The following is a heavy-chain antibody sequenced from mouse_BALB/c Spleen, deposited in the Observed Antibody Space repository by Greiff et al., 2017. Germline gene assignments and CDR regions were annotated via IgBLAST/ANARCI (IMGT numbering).Heavy chain of an antibody. D-gene: IGHD2-3*01. CDR2: ISSGGSYT. CDR3: ARHDDGYDY. CDR1: GFTFSSYA. J-gene: IGHJ2*01. V-gene: IGHV5-9-3*01. Sequence: EVKRVESGGGLVKPGGSLKLSCAASGFTFSSYAMSWVRQTPEKRLEWVATISSGGSYTYYPDSVKGRFTISRDNAKNTLYLQMSSLRSEDTAMYYCARHDDGYDYWGQGTTLTVSS.